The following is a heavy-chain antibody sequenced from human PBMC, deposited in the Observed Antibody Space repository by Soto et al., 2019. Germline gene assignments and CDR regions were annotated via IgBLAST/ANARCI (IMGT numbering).Heavy chain of an antibody. Sequence: QEYLVQSGAEVKQPGASVKVSCKASGYTFTGYYIHWVRQAPGQGLEWMGRMNPTGGGTNLAQKFQDRVTMTRDTSISTAYMEVSRLTSDDTAVYYCARTFVFRQQWYFDLWGRGTLVTVSS. CDR2: MNPTGGGT. CDR3: ARTFVFRQQWYFDL. D-gene: IGHD6-13*01. V-gene: IGHV1-2*02. CDR1: GYTFTGYY. J-gene: IGHJ2*01.